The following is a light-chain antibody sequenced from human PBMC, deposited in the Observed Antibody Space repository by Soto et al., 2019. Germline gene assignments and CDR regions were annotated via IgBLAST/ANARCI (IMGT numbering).Light chain of an antibody. V-gene: IGKV4-1*01. CDR1: QSVLYSSNNKNY. CDR2: WAS. J-gene: IGKJ1*01. CDR3: QQYDSTPPT. Sequence: DIVMTQSPDSLAVSLGERASINCKSSQSVLYSSNNKNYLAWYQQKPGQPPKLSIYWASTRESGVPDRFSGSGSGTDFTLTLSSRQAKDVALSHRQQYDSTPPTFGQGTKVPIK.